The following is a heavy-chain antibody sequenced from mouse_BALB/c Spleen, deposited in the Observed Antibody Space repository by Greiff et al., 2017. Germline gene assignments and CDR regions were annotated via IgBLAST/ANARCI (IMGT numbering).Heavy chain of an antibody. CDR1: GYSITSDYA. CDR3: AQAGDYYGSSYAYFDY. D-gene: IGHD1-1*01. J-gene: IGHJ2*01. CDR2: ISYSGST. V-gene: IGHV3-2*02. Sequence: EVQLQESGPGLVKPSQSLSLTCTVTGYSITSDYAWNWIRQFPGNKLEWMGYISYSGSTSYNPSLKSRISITRDTSKNQFFLQLNSVTTEDTATYYCAQAGDYYGSSYAYFDYWGQGTTLTVSS.